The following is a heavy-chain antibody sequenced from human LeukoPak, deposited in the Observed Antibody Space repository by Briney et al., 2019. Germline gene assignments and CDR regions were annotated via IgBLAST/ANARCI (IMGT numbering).Heavy chain of an antibody. J-gene: IGHJ6*02. CDR2: IYYSGST. D-gene: IGHD2-15*01. Sequence: SETLSLTCTVSGGSISSYYCSWIRPPPGKGLEWIGYIYYSGSTNYNPSLKSRVTISVDTSKNQFSLKLSSVTAADTAVYYCARHNRMNYGMYVWGQGTTVTVSS. CDR3: ARHNRMNYGMYV. CDR1: GGSISSYY. V-gene: IGHV4-59*08.